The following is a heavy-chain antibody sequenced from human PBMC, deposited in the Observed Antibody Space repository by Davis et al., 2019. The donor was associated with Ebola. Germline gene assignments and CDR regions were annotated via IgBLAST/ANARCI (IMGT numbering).Heavy chain of an antibody. V-gene: IGHV3-23*01. CDR3: ARDGGDIVVVPAAKVSYGFFDY. CDR1: GFTFSSYA. D-gene: IGHD2-2*01. J-gene: IGHJ4*02. CDR2: ISGSCGST. Sequence: GGSLRLSCAASGFTFSSYAMSWVRQAPGKGLEWVSAISGSCGSTYYADSVKGRFTTSRDNSKNTLYLQMNSLRAEDTAVYYCARDGGDIVVVPAAKVSYGFFDYWGQGTLVTVSS.